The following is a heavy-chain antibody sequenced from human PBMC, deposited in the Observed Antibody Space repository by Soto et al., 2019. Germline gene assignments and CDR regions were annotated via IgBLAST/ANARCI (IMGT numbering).Heavy chain of an antibody. CDR3: AKDLTGAPAYHGMDV. CDR2: VSWHSVTI. J-gene: IGHJ6*02. D-gene: IGHD7-27*01. V-gene: IGHV3-9*01. Sequence: EVQLVESGGGLVQPGRSLRLSCAASGFTFDDYAMHWVRQAPGKGLEWVAGVSWHSVTIDYADSVKGRFTISRDNAKNSLYLQMNSLRAADTALYYCAKDLTGAPAYHGMDVWGQGTTVSVSS. CDR1: GFTFDDYA.